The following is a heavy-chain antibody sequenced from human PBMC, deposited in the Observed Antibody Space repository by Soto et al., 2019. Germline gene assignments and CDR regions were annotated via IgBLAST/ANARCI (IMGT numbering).Heavy chain of an antibody. CDR3: ATSFGVPVDAFDI. CDR1: GCTLTDLS. D-gene: IGHD3-16*01. J-gene: IGHJ3*02. CDR2: FDXEDGEX. V-gene: IGHV1-24*01. Sequence: XSVKVSCKVSGCTLTDLSMHWVRQAPGKVLEWMGGFDXEDGEXIYAKKLQGRXXMTKDKSXXKAYMELSSLRSEATAVYYCATSFGVPVDAFDIWGQGTMATVPS.